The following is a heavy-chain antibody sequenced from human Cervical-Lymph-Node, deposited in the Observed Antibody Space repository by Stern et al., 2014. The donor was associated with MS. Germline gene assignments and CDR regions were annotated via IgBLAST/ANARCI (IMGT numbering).Heavy chain of an antibody. D-gene: IGHD2-2*02. CDR1: GYSFTSYW. Sequence: DQLVQSGAEVKKPGESLKISCKGSGYSFTSYWIGWVRQMPGKGLEWMGIIYPGDSDTRYSPSFQGQGTISADKSISTAYLQWSSLKASDTAMYYCARRAYCSSTSCYTGGGMDVWGQGTTVTVSS. CDR3: ARRAYCSSTSCYTGGGMDV. V-gene: IGHV5-51*01. CDR2: IYPGDSDT. J-gene: IGHJ6*02.